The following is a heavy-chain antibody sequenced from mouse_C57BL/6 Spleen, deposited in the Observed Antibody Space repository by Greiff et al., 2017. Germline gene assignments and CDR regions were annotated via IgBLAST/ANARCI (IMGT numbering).Heavy chain of an antibody. CDR3: ARGDDYGAWFAY. CDR2: INPGSGGT. D-gene: IGHD2-4*01. V-gene: IGHV1-54*01. CDR1: GYAFTNYL. J-gene: IGHJ3*01. Sequence: VQLQQSGAELVRPGTSVKVSCKASGYAFTNYLIEWVKQRPGQGLEWIGVINPGSGGTNYNEKFKGKATLTADKSSSTAYMQLRSLTSEDSAVXFCARGDDYGAWFAYWGQGTLVTVSA.